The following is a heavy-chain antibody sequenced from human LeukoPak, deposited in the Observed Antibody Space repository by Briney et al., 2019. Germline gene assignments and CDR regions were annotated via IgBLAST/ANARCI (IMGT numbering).Heavy chain of an antibody. Sequence: GVSLRLSCVVSGFSVSDYDMSWIRQTPGRGLEWISYVSSSGRLIKHLESVKGRFTMSRDNAKNSLYLEMTSLRVDDTAVYFCARDPGTTSDSWGQGTLVTVSS. D-gene: IGHD1/OR15-1a*01. CDR3: ARDPGTTSDS. V-gene: IGHV3-11*04. J-gene: IGHJ5*02. CDR1: GFSVSDYD. CDR2: VSSSGRLI.